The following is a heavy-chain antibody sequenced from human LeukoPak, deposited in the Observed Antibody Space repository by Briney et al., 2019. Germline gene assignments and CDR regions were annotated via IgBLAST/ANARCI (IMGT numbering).Heavy chain of an antibody. CDR1: GGSISSSYY. Sequence: SETLSLTCAVSGGSISSSYYWSWIRQPPGKGLEWIGYIYYSGSTNYNPSLKSRVTISVDTSKNQFSLKLSSVTAADTAVYYCARAVGAWAAFDIWGQGTMVTVSS. J-gene: IGHJ3*02. CDR3: ARAVGAWAAFDI. D-gene: IGHD1-26*01. V-gene: IGHV4-61*01. CDR2: IYYSGST.